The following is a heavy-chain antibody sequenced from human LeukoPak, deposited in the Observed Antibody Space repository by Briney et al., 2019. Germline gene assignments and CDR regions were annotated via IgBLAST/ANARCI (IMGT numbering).Heavy chain of an antibody. J-gene: IGHJ3*02. V-gene: IGHV4-39*07. Sequence: PSETLSLTCRVSGASINSGSNYWGWIRQPPGKTLEWIGSIYSSGSTYYNPSLKSRVIVMIDTPKNHFSLTLSSVTAADTAVYYCARSDGYGLVGIWGQGTMVTVSS. D-gene: IGHD5-18*01. CDR1: GASINSGSNY. CDR2: IYSSGST. CDR3: ARSDGYGLVGI.